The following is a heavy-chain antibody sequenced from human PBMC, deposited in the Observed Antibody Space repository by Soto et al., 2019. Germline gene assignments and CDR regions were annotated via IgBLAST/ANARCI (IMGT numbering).Heavy chain of an antibody. V-gene: IGHV3-23*01. CDR2: ISGSGDNT. D-gene: IGHD3-16*01. Sequence: GGSLRLSCAASGFTFSNYALTWVRQAPGKGLEWVSAISGSGDNTYYADSVRGRFSISRDNSRNTLFLQMNSLRAEDTAVYYCAKDRGSGRYYFDYWGQGTLVTVSS. CDR1: GFTFSNYA. CDR3: AKDRGSGRYYFDY. J-gene: IGHJ4*02.